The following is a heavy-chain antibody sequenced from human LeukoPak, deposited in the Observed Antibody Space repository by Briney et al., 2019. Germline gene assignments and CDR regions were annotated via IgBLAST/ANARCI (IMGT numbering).Heavy chain of an antibody. V-gene: IGHV3-23*01. D-gene: IGHD3-10*01. CDR1: GFTFTTYS. CDR2: ISGSGGST. CDR3: AKDERFGEFPLGTFDC. J-gene: IGHJ4*02. Sequence: GGSLRLSCAASGFTFTTYSMNWVRQAPGKGLDWVAAISGSGGSTYYADSVKGRFTVSRDNSKNTLYLQMNSLRAEDTAVYYCAKDERFGEFPLGTFDCWGQGTLVTVSS.